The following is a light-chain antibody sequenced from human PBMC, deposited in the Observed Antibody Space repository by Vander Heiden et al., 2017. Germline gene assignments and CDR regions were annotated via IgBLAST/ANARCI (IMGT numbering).Light chain of an antibody. J-gene: IGKJ1*01. Sequence: DIQMTQSPSTLSTSVEDRVTIPCRASQTIHKWLAWYQQKPGKAPELLIYNASTLHSGVPSRFSGAGSGTEFTLTISSLQPDDFATYYCQQYYTFPRTFGRGTKVDI. CDR2: NAS. CDR1: QTIHKW. CDR3: QQYYTFPRT. V-gene: IGKV1-5*01.